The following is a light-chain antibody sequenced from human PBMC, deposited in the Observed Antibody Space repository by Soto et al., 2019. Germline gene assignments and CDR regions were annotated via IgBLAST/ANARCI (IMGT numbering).Light chain of an antibody. V-gene: IGLV2-14*03. J-gene: IGLJ1*01. CDR1: SSDVGGYNY. CDR2: DVN. CDR3: SSYTSSNTLV. Sequence: QSVLTQPASVSGSPGQSITISCIGASSDVGGYNYVSWYQQHPGKAPQLMIYDVNNRPSGVSNRFSGSKSGNTASLTISGLQPDDEADYYCSSYTSSNTLVFGTGTKVTVL.